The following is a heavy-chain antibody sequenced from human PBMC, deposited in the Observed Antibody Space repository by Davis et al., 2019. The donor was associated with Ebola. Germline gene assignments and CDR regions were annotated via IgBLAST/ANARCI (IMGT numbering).Heavy chain of an antibody. CDR3: ARGVSHSSSWPNWFDP. CDR2: IIPIFGTA. J-gene: IGHJ5*02. V-gene: IGHV1-69*13. CDR1: VGTFSSYP. Sequence: SVTVSCKASVGTFSSYPISWVRQAPGQALEWMGGIIPIFGTANYEQKFQGRVTITADESTSTAYMELSSLRSEDTAVYYCARGVSHSSSWPNWFDPWGQGTLVTVSS. D-gene: IGHD6-13*01.